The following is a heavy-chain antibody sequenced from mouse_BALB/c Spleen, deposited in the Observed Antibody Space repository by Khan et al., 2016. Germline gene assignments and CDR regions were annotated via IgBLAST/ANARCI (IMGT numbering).Heavy chain of an antibody. Sequence: QVQLQQSGPGLVQPSQSLSITCTVSGFSLTSYGVHWVRQSPGKGLEWLGVIWRGGSTDYNAAFMSRLSITKDNSKSQVFFKMNRLQADDTDIYYCAKNGNYWYFDVWGAGTTVTVSS. CDR3: AKNGNYWYFDV. CDR2: IWRGGST. J-gene: IGHJ1*01. V-gene: IGHV2-5*01. D-gene: IGHD2-1*01. CDR1: GFSLTSYG.